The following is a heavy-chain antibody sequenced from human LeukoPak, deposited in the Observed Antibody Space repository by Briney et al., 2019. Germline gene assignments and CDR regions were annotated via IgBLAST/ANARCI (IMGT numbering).Heavy chain of an antibody. J-gene: IGHJ4*02. Sequence: SETLSLTCSVSGDSLSDWYWTWMRQPPGKGLEWIGYIDHTGNTNYNASLRSRLSMSIDTSKNQFSLSLKSVTAADTAVYFCARGGFYPDGRGYQGDHYYWGRGRLVIVSS. CDR3: ARGGFYPDGRGYQGDHYY. V-gene: IGHV4-59*12. CDR1: GDSLSDWY. CDR2: IDHTGNT. D-gene: IGHD3-22*01.